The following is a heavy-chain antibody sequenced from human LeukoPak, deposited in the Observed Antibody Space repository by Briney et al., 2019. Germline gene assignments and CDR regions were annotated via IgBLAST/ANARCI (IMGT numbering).Heavy chain of an antibody. V-gene: IGHV3-64*01. Sequence: GGSLRLSCTASGFNFSSYAMHWVRQGPGKGLEFVSAISRNGGDTSYGNSVRGRFIISRDNSKSTVYLQMGSLRPEDAGVYYCARIPEYWGQGTLVAVSS. J-gene: IGHJ4*02. CDR2: ISRNGGDT. CDR3: ARIPEY. CDR1: GFNFSSYA.